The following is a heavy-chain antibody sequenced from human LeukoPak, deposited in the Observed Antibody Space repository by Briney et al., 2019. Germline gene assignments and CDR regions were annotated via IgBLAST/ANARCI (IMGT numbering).Heavy chain of an antibody. D-gene: IGHD2-21*01. Sequence: GGPQRLSCGACGFITSSYSMNWVRQAPGKGLEWGSTISSSSGHIYYADSVKGRFTISRDNAKNSLHLQMNSLTADAAAVYCCAREHRDAFDIWGQGTMVTVS. V-gene: IGHV3-21*01. CDR3: AREHRDAFDI. CDR2: ISSSSGHI. J-gene: IGHJ3*02. CDR1: GFITSSYS.